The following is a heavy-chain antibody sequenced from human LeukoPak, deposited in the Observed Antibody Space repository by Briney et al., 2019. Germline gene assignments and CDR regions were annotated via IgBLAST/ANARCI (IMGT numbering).Heavy chain of an antibody. V-gene: IGHV3-23*01. CDR2: ISGSGGST. CDR1: GFTVSSNY. Sequence: GGSLRLSCAASGFTVSSNYMSWVRQAPGKGLEWVSAISGSGGSTYYADSVKGRFTISRDNSKNTLYLQMNSLRAEDTAVYYCARSALEGGNVIDYWGQGTLVTVSS. CDR3: ARSALEGGNVIDY. J-gene: IGHJ4*02. D-gene: IGHD4-23*01.